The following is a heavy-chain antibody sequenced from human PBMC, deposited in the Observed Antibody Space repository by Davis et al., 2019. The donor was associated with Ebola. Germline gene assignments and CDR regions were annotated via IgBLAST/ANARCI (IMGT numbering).Heavy chain of an antibody. V-gene: IGHV3-33*08. CDR3: ARSNWNFPCWFDP. J-gene: IGHJ5*02. CDR2: IWYDGSNK. CDR1: GFTFSSYG. Sequence: SLNISCAASGFTFSSYGMHWLRQAPGKGLEWVAVIWYDGSNKYYADSVKGRFTISRDNSKNTLYLQMNSLRAEETAVYYCARSNWNFPCWFDPWGQGTLVTVSS. D-gene: IGHD1-7*01.